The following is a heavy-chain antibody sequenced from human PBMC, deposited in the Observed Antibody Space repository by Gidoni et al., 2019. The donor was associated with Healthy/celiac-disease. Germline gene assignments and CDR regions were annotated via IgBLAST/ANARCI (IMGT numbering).Heavy chain of an antibody. CDR1: GGSFSGYY. D-gene: IGHD5-18*01. CDR2: INHSGST. Sequence: QVQLQQWGAGLLKPSATLSLTCAVYGGSFSGYYWSWIRQPPGKGLEWIGEINHSGSTNYNPSLKSRVTISVDTSKNQFSLKLSSVTAADTAVYYCARGRGYSYGYYRPKGEVDYWGQGTLDTVSS. V-gene: IGHV4-34*01. CDR3: ARGRGYSYGYYRPKGEVDY. J-gene: IGHJ4*02.